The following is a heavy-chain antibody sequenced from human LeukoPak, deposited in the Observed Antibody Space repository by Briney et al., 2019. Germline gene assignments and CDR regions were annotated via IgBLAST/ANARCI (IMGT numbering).Heavy chain of an antibody. J-gene: IGHJ4*02. D-gene: IGHD5-18*01. CDR2: INPDSGGP. CDR1: GYTFTDYY. V-gene: IGHV1-2*02. Sequence: ASVKVSCKASGYTFTDYYMHWVRQAPGQGFEWMGWINPDSGGPNYAQKFQGRVTMTRDTSISTAYMELSWLRSDDTAVYYCAREGIYSYGYVDYWGQGTLVTVSS. CDR3: AREGIYSYGYVDY.